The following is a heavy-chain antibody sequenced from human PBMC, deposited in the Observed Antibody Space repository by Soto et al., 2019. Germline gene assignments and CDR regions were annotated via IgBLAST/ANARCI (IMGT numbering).Heavy chain of an antibody. J-gene: IGHJ6*02. D-gene: IGHD3-10*01. CDR3: ARDTARAMVRIYYGMDV. V-gene: IGHV3-33*01. CDR2: IWYDGSNK. Sequence: QVQLVESGGGVVQPERSLRLSCAASGFTFSSYGMHWVRQAPGKGLEWVAVIWYDGSNKYYADSVKGRFTISRDNSKNPRYLQMNSLRAADTAVYYCARDTARAMVRIYYGMDVWGQGTTVTVSS. CDR1: GFTFSSYG.